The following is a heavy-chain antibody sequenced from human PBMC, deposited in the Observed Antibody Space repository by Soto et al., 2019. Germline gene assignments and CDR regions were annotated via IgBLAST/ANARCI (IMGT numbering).Heavy chain of an antibody. D-gene: IGHD2-2*03. CDR2: ISSSSSYI. Sequence: PGGPLRHCCAAFGFTFSGFSMNWVRQAPGKGLEWVSSISSSSSYIYYADSVKGRFTIPRDNAKNSLYLQMNSLRAEDTAVYYCARGSGYCSSTSCSPLDAFDIWGQGTMVTVS. CDR1: GFTFSGFS. CDR3: ARGSGYCSSTSCSPLDAFDI. V-gene: IGHV3-21*01. J-gene: IGHJ3*02.